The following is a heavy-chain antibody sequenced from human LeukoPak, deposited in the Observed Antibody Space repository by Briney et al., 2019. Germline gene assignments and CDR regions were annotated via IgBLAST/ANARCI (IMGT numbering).Heavy chain of an antibody. Sequence: SQTLSLTCTVSGGSISSYYWSWIRQPPGKGLEWIGYIYYSGSTNYNPSLKSRVTISVDTSKNQFSLKLSSVTAADTAVYYCARGDEFGEFPWGQGTLVTVSS. D-gene: IGHD3-10*01. CDR3: ARGDEFGEFP. V-gene: IGHV4-59*01. CDR2: IYYSGST. J-gene: IGHJ5*02. CDR1: GGSISSYY.